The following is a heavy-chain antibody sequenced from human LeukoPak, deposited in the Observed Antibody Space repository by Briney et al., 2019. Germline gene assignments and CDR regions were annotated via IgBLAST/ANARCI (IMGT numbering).Heavy chain of an antibody. D-gene: IGHD1-1*01. V-gene: IGHV3-21*01. CDR2: ISSSSSYI. Sequence: GSLRLSCAATGFTFSSYSMNWVRQAPGKGLEWVSSISSSSSYIYYADSVKGRFTISRDNAKNSLYLQMNSLRAEDTAVYYCARDSPGYYFDYWGQGTLVTVSS. CDR3: ARDSPGYYFDY. J-gene: IGHJ4*02. CDR1: GFTFSSYS.